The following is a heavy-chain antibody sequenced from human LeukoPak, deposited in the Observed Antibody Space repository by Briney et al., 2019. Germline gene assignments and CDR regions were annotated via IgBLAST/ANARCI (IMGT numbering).Heavy chain of an antibody. J-gene: IGHJ4*02. CDR3: ARVRDDYGDYHFDY. Sequence: SETLSLTCAVYGGSFSGYYWSWIRQPPGKRLEWIGEINQSGGANYNPSLKSRVTISVDTSKNQFSLKLSSVTAADTAVYYCARVRDDYGDYHFDYWGQGTLVTVSS. V-gene: IGHV4-34*01. D-gene: IGHD4-17*01. CDR1: GGSFSGYY. CDR2: INQSGGA.